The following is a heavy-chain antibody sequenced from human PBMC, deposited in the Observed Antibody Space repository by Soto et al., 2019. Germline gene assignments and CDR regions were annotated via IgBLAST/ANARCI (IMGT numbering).Heavy chain of an antibody. V-gene: IGHV3-23*01. Sequence: EVQLLQSGGGLVQPGGSLTLSCGVSGFPFAPSTMSWVRQAPGKGLEWVSTISVSVGSTYSADSVQGRFTVSSDISDNTLFLRMTSLTADDTAVYFCAKRATTVPTPGNYFDCWGQGTVVIVSS. D-gene: IGHD2-15*01. J-gene: IGHJ4*02. CDR2: ISVSVGST. CDR1: GFPFAPST. CDR3: AKRATTVPTPGNYFDC.